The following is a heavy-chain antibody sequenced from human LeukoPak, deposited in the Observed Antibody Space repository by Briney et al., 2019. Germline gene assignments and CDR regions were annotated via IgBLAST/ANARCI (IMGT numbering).Heavy chain of an antibody. CDR2: IGNTGRTI. Sequence: GGSLRLSCAASGFTFSSYEMNWVRQAPGRGLEWVSYIGNTGRTIYYTDSVKGRFAISRDNAKNSLYLQMNSLRAEGTAIYYCVRGDRYFFDFWGQGTLVTVSS. J-gene: IGHJ4*02. CDR1: GFTFSSYE. CDR3: VRGDRYFFDF. V-gene: IGHV3-48*03.